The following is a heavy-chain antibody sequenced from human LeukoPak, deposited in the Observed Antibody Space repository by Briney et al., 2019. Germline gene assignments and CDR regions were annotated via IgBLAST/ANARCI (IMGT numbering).Heavy chain of an antibody. Sequence: GGSLRLSCAACGFTFCTYAMTWVRQAPGKGLKWVSGFTGRDNNIDYVDSVKGRFTISRDNSKNTLYLQMTSLRAEDTAVYYFAKVYRSGWSYFDSWGQGAAVTVSS. D-gene: IGHD6-19*01. CDR3: AKVYRSGWSYFDS. CDR1: GFTFCTYA. CDR2: FTGRDNNI. V-gene: IGHV3-23*01. J-gene: IGHJ4*02.